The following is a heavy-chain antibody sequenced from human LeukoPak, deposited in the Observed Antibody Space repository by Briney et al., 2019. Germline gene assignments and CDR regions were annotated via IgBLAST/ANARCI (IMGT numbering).Heavy chain of an antibody. CDR1: GFTFSSYA. V-gene: IGHV3-30*04. CDR2: ISYDGSNK. Sequence: QPGRSLRLSCAASGFTFSSYAMHWVRQAPGKGLEWVAVISYDGSNKYYADSVKGRFTISRDNSKNTLYLQMNSLRAEDTAVYYCARAPREQQLNWLDPWGQGTLVTVSS. J-gene: IGHJ5*02. D-gene: IGHD6-13*01. CDR3: ARAPREQQLNWLDP.